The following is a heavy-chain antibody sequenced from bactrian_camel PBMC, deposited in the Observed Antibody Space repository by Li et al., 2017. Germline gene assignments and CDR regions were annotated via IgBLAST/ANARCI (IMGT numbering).Heavy chain of an antibody. J-gene: IGHJ4*01. V-gene: IGHV3S53*01. CDR2: IVRGSHT. D-gene: IGHD4*01. CDR1: GDTSRIAT. CDR3: AAGRVCIDLGRGRPDY. Sequence: VESGGGSVHSGGSLRLSCAASGDTSRIATRAWFRQATGKEREAVAAIVRGSHTDYHAAVKGRFTISQDTPKNTVYLQMNRLKPEDTAMYYCAAGRVCIDLGRGRPDYWGQGTQVTVS.